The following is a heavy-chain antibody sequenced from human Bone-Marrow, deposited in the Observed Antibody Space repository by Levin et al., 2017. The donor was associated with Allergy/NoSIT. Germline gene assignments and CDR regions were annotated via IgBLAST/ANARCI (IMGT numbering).Heavy chain of an antibody. CDR1: GFSLHDYA. D-gene: IGHD1-26*01. CDR2: IRSKVYGGTT. Sequence: PGESLKISCTASGFSLHDYAMTWVRQAPGKGLEWVGFIRSKVYGGTTEYAASVKGRFTISRDDSKTIAYLQMNSLKTEDTAVYYCRRGEGYGSYHISYYMDVWGKGTTVSVSS. J-gene: IGHJ6*03. V-gene: IGHV3-49*04. CDR3: RRGEGYGSYHISYYMDV.